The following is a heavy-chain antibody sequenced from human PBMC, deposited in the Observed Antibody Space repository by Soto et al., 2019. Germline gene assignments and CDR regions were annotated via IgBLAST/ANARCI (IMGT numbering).Heavy chain of an antibody. CDR1: GDSVSSNSAA. CDR3: ASNRYCSGGSCYRTFGP. Sequence: SQTLSLTCAISGDSVSSNSAAWNWIRQSPSGGLEWLGRTYYRSKWYNDYAVSVKSRITINPDTSKNQFSLQLNSVTPEDTAVYYCASNRYCSGGSCYRTFGPWGQGTLVTVSS. J-gene: IGHJ5*02. D-gene: IGHD2-15*01. CDR2: TYYRSKWYN. V-gene: IGHV6-1*01.